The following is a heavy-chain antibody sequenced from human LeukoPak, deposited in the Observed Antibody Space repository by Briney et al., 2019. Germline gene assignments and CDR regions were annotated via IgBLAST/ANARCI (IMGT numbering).Heavy chain of an antibody. D-gene: IGHD5-12*01. Sequence: GGSLRLSCAASGFTFSSYEMNWVRQAPGKGLEWVSYISSSGSTIYYADSVKGRFTISRDNAKNSLYLQMNSLRAEDTAAYYCARAVVATEGTFDYWGQGTLVTVSS. V-gene: IGHV3-48*03. J-gene: IGHJ4*02. CDR1: GFTFSSYE. CDR2: ISSSGSTI. CDR3: ARAVVATEGTFDY.